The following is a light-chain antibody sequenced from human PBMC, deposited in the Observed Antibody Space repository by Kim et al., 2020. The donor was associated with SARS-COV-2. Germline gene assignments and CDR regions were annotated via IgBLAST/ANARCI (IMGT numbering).Light chain of an antibody. CDR1: SSDVGGYNY. J-gene: IGLJ1*01. CDR3: CSYAGSPYV. Sequence: PGQSVTKSCTGTSSDVGGYNYVSWYQQHPGKAPKLMIYDVSKRPSGVPDRFSGSKSGNTASLTISGLQAEDEDDYYCCSYAGSPYVFGTGTKVTVL. V-gene: IGLV2-11*01. CDR2: DVS.